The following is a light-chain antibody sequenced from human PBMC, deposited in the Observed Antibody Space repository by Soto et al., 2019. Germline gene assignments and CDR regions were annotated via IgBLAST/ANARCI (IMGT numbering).Light chain of an antibody. CDR1: SYNIDNNY. J-gene: IGLJ2*01. V-gene: IGLV1-51*01. CDR3: ATWDSSLTVVV. Sequence: QAVLTQPPSVSAAPGQKVTISCSGSSYNIDNNYVSWYQQRPGTAPKVLIYDNDKRPSGIPDRFSGSKSGTSATLGITGLQTGDEADYYCATWDSSLTVVVFGGGTKLTVL. CDR2: DND.